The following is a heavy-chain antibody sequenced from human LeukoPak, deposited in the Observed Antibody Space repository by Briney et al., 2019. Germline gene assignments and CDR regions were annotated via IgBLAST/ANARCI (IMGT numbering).Heavy chain of an antibody. V-gene: IGHV3-53*01. J-gene: IGHJ4*02. D-gene: IGHD3-10*01. CDR1: GINVINSY. CDR2: FYSGGST. Sequence: GGSLRLSCVASGINVINSYMAWVRQAPGKGLEWVSVFYSGGSTYYTDYVKGRFTMSRDNFKNTLDLKMNSLRAEDTAVYYCARGSDFGSGSWRFYFDYWGQGTLVTVSS. CDR3: ARGSDFGSGSWRFYFDY.